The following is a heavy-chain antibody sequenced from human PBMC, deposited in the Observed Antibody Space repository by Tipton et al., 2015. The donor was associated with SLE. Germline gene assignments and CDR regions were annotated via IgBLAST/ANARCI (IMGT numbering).Heavy chain of an antibody. Sequence: LRLSCTVSDGSISDYYWTWIRQPAGEGLEWIGRIYASGSTNYNPSLRSRVTMSVETSKNQFSLRLSSVTAADTAVYYCATGDDYGDSSYFDSWGQGTLVTVSS. V-gene: IGHV4-4*07. CDR1: DGSISDYY. CDR3: ATGDDYGDSSYFDS. CDR2: IYASGST. D-gene: IGHD4-17*01. J-gene: IGHJ4*02.